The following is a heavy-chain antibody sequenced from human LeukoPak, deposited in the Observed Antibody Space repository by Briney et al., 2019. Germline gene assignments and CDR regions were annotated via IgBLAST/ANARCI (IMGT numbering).Heavy chain of an antibody. CDR3: ARVEAYCSRTSCHDY. Sequence: ASVEVSCKASGYTFTSYGISWVRQAPGQGLEWMGWISAYNGNTDYAQKFQGRVTMTTDTSTGTAYMELRSLKSDDTAVYYCARVEAYCSRTSCHDYWGLGTLVTVSS. CDR1: GYTFTSYG. CDR2: ISAYNGNT. D-gene: IGHD2-2*01. J-gene: IGHJ4*02. V-gene: IGHV1-18*01.